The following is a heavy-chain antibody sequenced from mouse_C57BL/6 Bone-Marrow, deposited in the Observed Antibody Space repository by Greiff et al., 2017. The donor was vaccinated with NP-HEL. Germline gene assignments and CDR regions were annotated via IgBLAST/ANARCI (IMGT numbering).Heavy chain of an antibody. CDR3: ARPYFYSSSYASCAY. CDR2: ISSGSSTI. CDR1: VFTFSDYV. J-gene: IGHJ3*01. Sequence: VHLVASGGGLVKPGGSLQLSCASSVFTFSDYVLHWVRPAPEKGLEWVAYISSGSSTIYYADTVKGRFTISRDNAKNTLFLQMTSLRSEDTAMYISARPYFYSSSYASCAYRGQEALVTVSA. D-gene: IGHD1-1*01. V-gene: IGHV5-17*01.